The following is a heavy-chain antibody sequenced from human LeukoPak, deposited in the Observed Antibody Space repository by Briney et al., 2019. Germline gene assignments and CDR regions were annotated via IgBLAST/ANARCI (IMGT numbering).Heavy chain of an antibody. CDR1: GYTLTELS. CDR2: FDPEDGET. Sequence: GASVKVSCKVSGYTLTELSMHWVRQAPGKGLEWMGGFDPEDGETIYAQKFQGRVTMTEDTSTDTAYMELSSLRSEDTAVYYCATGGYYYDSQRWFDPWGQGTLVTVSS. V-gene: IGHV1-24*01. CDR3: ATGGYYYDSQRWFDP. J-gene: IGHJ5*02. D-gene: IGHD3-22*01.